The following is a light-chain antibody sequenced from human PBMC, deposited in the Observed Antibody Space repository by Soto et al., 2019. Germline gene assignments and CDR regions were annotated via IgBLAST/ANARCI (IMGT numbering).Light chain of an antibody. CDR3: LDALSYPST. CDR2: AAS. Sequence: DIPMTQYPSSLSASVGDRVTITCRASQGISSWLAWYQQKPGKAPNLLIYAASSLHSGVPSRFSGSGSGTDFTLTIISLQPEDSVTYNSLDALSYPSTFGQGTKVDIK. CDR1: QGISSW. V-gene: IGKV1-12*01. J-gene: IGKJ1*01.